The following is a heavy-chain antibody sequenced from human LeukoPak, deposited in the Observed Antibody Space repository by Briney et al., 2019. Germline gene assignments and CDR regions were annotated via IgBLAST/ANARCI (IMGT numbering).Heavy chain of an antibody. CDR2: ISYSGST. Sequence: SETLSLTCTVSGGSISSGGNYWSWIRQPPGKGLEWIGYISYSGSTYFNPSLKSRVTISVDTSKNQFSLKLNSVTAADTAVYYCARTYYYRPSFGMDVWGQGTTVTVSS. CDR3: ARTYYYRPSFGMDV. CDR1: GGSISSGGNY. V-gene: IGHV4-30-4*01. D-gene: IGHD3-10*01. J-gene: IGHJ6*02.